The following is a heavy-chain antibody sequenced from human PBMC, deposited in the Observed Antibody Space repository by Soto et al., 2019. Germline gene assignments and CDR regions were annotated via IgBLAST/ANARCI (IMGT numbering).Heavy chain of an antibody. CDR3: ARDSIGAVAGTTH. D-gene: IGHD6-19*01. J-gene: IGHJ4*02. Sequence: ASVKVSCKASGYAFTSYYMHWVRQAPGQGLEWMAIINPSGGGTTYAQKFQGRVTVTSDTSTSTVYMEMTSLRSDDTAVYYCARDSIGAVAGTTHWGQGTQVTVSS. CDR1: GYAFTSYY. CDR2: INPSGGGT. V-gene: IGHV1-46*01.